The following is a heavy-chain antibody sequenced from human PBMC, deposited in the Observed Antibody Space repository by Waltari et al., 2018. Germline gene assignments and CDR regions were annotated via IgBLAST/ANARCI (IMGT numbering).Heavy chain of an antibody. J-gene: IGHJ4*02. CDR3: ATYYDILTGYLGRFDY. V-gene: IGHV3-23*01. Sequence: EVQLLESGGGLVQPGGSLRLSCAASGFTFSSYAMSWVRPAPGKGLEWVSAISGSGGSTYYADSVKGRFTISRDNSKNTLYLQMNSLRAEDTAVYYCATYYDILTGYLGRFDYWGQGTLVTVSS. CDR2: ISGSGGST. D-gene: IGHD3-9*01. CDR1: GFTFSSYA.